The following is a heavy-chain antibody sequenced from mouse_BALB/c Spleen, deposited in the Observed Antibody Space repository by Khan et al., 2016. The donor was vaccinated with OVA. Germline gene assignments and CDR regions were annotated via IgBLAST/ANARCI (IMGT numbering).Heavy chain of an antibody. CDR3: ARLAYYYNSEGFAY. CDR2: ISSGGSYT. V-gene: IGHV5-6*01. D-gene: IGHD1-1*02. J-gene: IGHJ3*01. CDR1: GFTFSTYG. Sequence: EVQLVASGGDLVKPGGSLKLSCAASGFTFSTYGMSWVRQTPDKRLEWVASISSGGSYTYYVDSVKGRFTISRDNAKNTLYLQMSSLKSEDTAMYYGARLAYYYNSEGFAYWGQGTLVTVSA.